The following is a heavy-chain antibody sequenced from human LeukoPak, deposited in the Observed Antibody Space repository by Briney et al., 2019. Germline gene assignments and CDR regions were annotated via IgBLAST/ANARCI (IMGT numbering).Heavy chain of an antibody. CDR3: ARGSGSSTYGMDV. V-gene: IGHV1-18*01. CDR2: ISTYNGNT. D-gene: IGHD1-26*01. CDR1: GYIFTTYG. Sequence: ASVKVSCKASGYIFTTYGISWVRQAPGQGLEWMGWISTYNGNTNYAQNLLGRVAMTTDTSTSTAYMELRSLRSDDTAVYYCARGSGSSTYGMDVWGQGTTVSVPS. J-gene: IGHJ6*02.